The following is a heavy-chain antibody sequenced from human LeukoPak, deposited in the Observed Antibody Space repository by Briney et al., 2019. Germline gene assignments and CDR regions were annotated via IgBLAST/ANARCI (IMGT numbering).Heavy chain of an antibody. D-gene: IGHD6-19*01. Sequence: ASVKVSCQASGYTFSIYGISWVRQAPGQGLEWMGWISAYNGNTNYAQRFQGRITMTTDTSTSTAYMELRSLRSDDTAVYYCARVGAVAGTSSSDYWGQGTLVTVAS. CDR1: GYTFSIYG. J-gene: IGHJ4*02. CDR3: ARVGAVAGTSSSDY. V-gene: IGHV1-18*01. CDR2: ISAYNGNT.